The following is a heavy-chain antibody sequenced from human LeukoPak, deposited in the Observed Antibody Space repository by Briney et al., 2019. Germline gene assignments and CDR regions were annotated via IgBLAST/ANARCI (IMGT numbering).Heavy chain of an antibody. Sequence: GGSLRLSCAASGFTFSSYAMSWVRQAPGKGLEWVSAISGSGGSTYYADSVKGPFTISRDNSKNTLYLQMNSLRAEDTAVYYCAYRKLYSSSWMGAFDIWGQGTMVTVSS. CDR3: AYRKLYSSSWMGAFDI. V-gene: IGHV3-23*01. D-gene: IGHD6-13*01. CDR1: GFTFSSYA. CDR2: ISGSGGST. J-gene: IGHJ3*02.